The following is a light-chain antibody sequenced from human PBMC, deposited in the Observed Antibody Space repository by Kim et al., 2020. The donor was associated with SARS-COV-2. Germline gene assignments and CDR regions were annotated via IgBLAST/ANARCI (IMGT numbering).Light chain of an antibody. CDR3: SSYTSSSTSCV. CDR1: SSDVGGYNY. Sequence: QSALTQPASVSGSPGQSITISCTGTSSDVGGYNYVSWYQQQPGNAPKLMIYDVSKRPSGVSNRFSGSKSGNTASLTISGLQAEDEADYYCSSYTSSSTSCVFGGGTQLTVL. J-gene: IGLJ3*02. CDR2: DVS. V-gene: IGLV2-14*01.